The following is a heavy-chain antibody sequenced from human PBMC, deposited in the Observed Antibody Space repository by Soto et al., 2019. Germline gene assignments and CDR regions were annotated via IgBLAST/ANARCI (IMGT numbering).Heavy chain of an antibody. Sequence: QITLKESGPTLVKPTQTLTLTCIFSGFSLSTTRVGVGWIRQPPGKALEWLALIYWDDDKRYSPFLKSRLTITKDTSKNQVVLTMTNMDPMDTATYFCAHTLVAGLGYYFDYWGQGTLVTVSS. V-gene: IGHV2-5*02. CDR3: AHTLVAGLGYYFDY. CDR1: GFSLSTTRVG. CDR2: IYWDDDK. J-gene: IGHJ4*02. D-gene: IGHD6-19*01.